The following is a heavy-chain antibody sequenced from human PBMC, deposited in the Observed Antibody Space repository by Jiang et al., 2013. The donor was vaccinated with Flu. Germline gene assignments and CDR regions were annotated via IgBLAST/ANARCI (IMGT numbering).Heavy chain of an antibody. D-gene: IGHD6-19*01. V-gene: IGHV3-23*01. Sequence: VQLLESGGGLVQPGGSLRLSCAASGFTFSSYAMSWVRQTPGKGLEWVSTISGSGGSTYYADSVKGRFTISRDNSKNTLYLQMNSLRAEDTAVYYCAKNKGYSSGGDDAFEIWGQGTMVTVSS. J-gene: IGHJ3*02. CDR3: AKNKGYSSGGDDAFEI. CDR1: GFTFSSYA. CDR2: ISGSGGST.